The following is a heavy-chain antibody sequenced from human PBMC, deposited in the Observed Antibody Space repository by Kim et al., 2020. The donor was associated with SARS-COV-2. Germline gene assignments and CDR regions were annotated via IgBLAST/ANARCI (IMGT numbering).Heavy chain of an antibody. CDR2: VYYGGST. CDR1: GGSMSSGY. V-gene: IGHV4-59*13. J-gene: IGHJ2*01. Sequence: SETLSLTCTLSGGSMSSGYWSWIRQPPGKGLESIGYVYYGGSTNYNPSLESRVTMSVDTSKNQFSLKLSSVTAADTAVYYCARNDWYFDLWGRGTLVTVSS. CDR3: ARNDWYFDL.